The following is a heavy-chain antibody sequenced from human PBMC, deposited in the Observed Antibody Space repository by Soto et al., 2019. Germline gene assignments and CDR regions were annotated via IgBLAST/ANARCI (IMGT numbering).Heavy chain of an antibody. CDR2: VFHTGTT. J-gene: IGHJ4*02. V-gene: IGHV4-38-2*02. Sequence: SGTLSLNCTVSGDSIISIYHWAGIRQPPGRSVEWIACVFHTGTTYYTPSLKSRVTITVDTYKTQFSLRLSSVTAADSAVYYCARTDNVGYYPHLGQGNLVTVS. CDR3: ARTDNVGYYPH. D-gene: IGHD3-3*01. CDR1: GDSIISIYH.